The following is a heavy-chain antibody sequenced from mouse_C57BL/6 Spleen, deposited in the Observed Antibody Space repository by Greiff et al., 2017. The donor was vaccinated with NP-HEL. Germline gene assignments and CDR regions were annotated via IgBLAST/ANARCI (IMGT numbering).Heavy chain of an antibody. Sequence: VQLQQSGAELVKPGASVKISCKASGYAFSSYWMNWVKQRPGKGLEWIGQIYPGDGDTNYNGKFKGKATLTADKSSSTAYMQLSSLTSEDSAVYFCARSGVTTVVFDYWGQSTTLTVSS. D-gene: IGHD1-1*01. CDR3: ARSGVTTVVFDY. CDR1: GYAFSSYW. V-gene: IGHV1-80*01. CDR2: IYPGDGDT. J-gene: IGHJ2*01.